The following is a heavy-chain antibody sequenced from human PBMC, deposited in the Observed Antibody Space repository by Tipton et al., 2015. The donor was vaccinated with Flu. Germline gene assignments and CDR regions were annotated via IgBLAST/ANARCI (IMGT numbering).Heavy chain of an antibody. J-gene: IGHJ6*02. V-gene: IGHV3-21*01. CDR2: ISSSSSYI. CDR1: GFTFSSYS. D-gene: IGHD4-23*01. Sequence: LSLTCAASGFTFSSYSMNCVRQAPGKGLEWVSSISSSSSYIYYADSAKGRFTISRDNAKNSLYLQMNSLRAEDTAVYYCASGGNQHYYYYGMDVWGQGTTVTVSS. CDR3: ASGGNQHYYYYGMDV.